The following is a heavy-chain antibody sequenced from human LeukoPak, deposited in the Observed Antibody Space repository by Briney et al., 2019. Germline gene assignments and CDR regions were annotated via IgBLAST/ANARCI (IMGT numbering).Heavy chain of an antibody. Sequence: GGSLRLSCAASGFTFDDYGMSWVRQAPGKGLEWVSGIRNGGSKGYADSVKGRFTTSRDNAKNSLYLQMNSLRAEDTALYYCASGIRERGFDYWGHGTLVTVSS. CDR3: ASGIRERGFDY. J-gene: IGHJ4*01. V-gene: IGHV3-20*04. CDR1: GFTFDDYG. D-gene: IGHD1-1*01. CDR2: IRNGGSK.